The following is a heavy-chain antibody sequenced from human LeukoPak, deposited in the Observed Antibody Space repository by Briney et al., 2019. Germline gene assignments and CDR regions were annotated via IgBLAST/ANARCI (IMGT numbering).Heavy chain of an antibody. V-gene: IGHV3-9*01. Sequence: GGSLRLSCAASGFTFDDYATHWVRQAPGKGLEWVSGISWNSGSIGYADSVKGRFTISRDNAKNSLYLQMNSLRAEDTALYYCAKDGLAYCGGDCYSNWFDPWGQGTLVTVSS. CDR1: GFTFDDYA. J-gene: IGHJ5*02. CDR3: AKDGLAYCGGDCYSNWFDP. CDR2: ISWNSGSI. D-gene: IGHD2-21*02.